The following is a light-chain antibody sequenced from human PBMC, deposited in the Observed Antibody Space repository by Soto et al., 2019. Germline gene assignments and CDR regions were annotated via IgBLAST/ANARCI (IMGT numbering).Light chain of an antibody. CDR3: QQVNDWRHT. Sequence: EIVMTQSPATLSVSPGERATLSCRASQSVSSNLAWYQQKPGQAPRLLIYGAFTRATGIPARFSGRGSGTEFTLTISSLQSEDCALYYCQQVNDWRHTFGQGTKLEIK. V-gene: IGKV3-15*01. J-gene: IGKJ2*01. CDR2: GAF. CDR1: QSVSSN.